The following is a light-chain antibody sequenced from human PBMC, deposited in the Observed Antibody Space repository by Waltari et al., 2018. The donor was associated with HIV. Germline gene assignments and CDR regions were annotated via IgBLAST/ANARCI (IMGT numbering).Light chain of an antibody. CDR1: TSNTGSNY. CDR3: VTWDDSLRGVV. CDR2: RND. Sequence: VVTQPPSASGTPGPRVTITCSGNTSNTGSNYVIWYQHLPGTAPKLLIHRNDQRPSGVPDRFSGSTSGTSASLAISGLRSEDEADYYCVTWDDSLRGVVFGGGTKVAVL. V-gene: IGLV1-47*01. J-gene: IGLJ2*01.